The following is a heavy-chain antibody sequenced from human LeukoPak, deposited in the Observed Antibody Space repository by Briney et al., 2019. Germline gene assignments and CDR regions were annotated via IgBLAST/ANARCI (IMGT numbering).Heavy chain of an antibody. CDR2: MNPNSGNT. Sequence: GASVKVSCKASGYTFTGYYMHWVRQAPGQGLEWMGWMNPNSGNTGYAQKFQGRVTMTRNTSISTAYMELSSLRSEDTAVYYCARAPATYYYDSSGYLDYWGQGTLVTVSS. CDR1: GYTFTGYY. J-gene: IGHJ4*02. CDR3: ARAPATYYYDSSGYLDY. D-gene: IGHD3-22*01. V-gene: IGHV1-8*02.